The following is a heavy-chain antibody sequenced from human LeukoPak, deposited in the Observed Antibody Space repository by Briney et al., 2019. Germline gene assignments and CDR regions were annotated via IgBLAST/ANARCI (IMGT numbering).Heavy chain of an antibody. V-gene: IGHV3-23*01. CDR3: AIYRKPQGLDY. Sequence: PGGSLRLSCAVSRFAFSTYAMTWVRQAPGQGLEYVSSISSNGTTTYYADSVKGRFTISRDNSKTTLYLQMTSLRVEDTAVYYCAIYRKPQGLDYWGQGTLVTVSS. CDR2: ISSNGTTT. J-gene: IGHJ4*01. D-gene: IGHD1-14*01. CDR1: RFAFSTYA.